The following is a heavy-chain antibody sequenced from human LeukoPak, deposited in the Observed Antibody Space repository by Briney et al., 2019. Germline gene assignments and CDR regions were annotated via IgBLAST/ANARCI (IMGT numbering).Heavy chain of an antibody. D-gene: IGHD6-13*01. Sequence: GGSLRLSCAASGFTFSSYAMSWVRQAPGKGLEWVSAISGSGGSTYYADSVKGRFTISRDNSKNTLYLQMNSLRAEGTAVNYCAKDLAAAGIFDYWGQGTLVTVSS. CDR1: GFTFSSYA. CDR2: ISGSGGST. CDR3: AKDLAAAGIFDY. V-gene: IGHV3-23*01. J-gene: IGHJ4*02.